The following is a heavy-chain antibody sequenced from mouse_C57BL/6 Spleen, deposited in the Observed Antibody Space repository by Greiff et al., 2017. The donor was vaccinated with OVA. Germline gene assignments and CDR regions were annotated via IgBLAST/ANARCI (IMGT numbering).Heavy chain of an antibody. V-gene: IGHV10-3*01. Sequence: EVKLVESGGGLVQPKGSLKLSCAASGFTFNTYAMHWVRQAPGKGLEWVARIRSKSSNYATYYADSVKDRFTISRDDTQSMLYLQMNNLKTEDTAMYYCVRDGFYDGYYFYWYFDVWGTGTTVTVSS. CDR1: GFTFNTYA. CDR3: VRDGFYDGYYFYWYFDV. J-gene: IGHJ1*03. D-gene: IGHD2-3*01. CDR2: IRSKSSNYAT.